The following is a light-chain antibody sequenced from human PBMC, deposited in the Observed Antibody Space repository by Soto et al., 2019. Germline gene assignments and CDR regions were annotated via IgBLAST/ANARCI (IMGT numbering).Light chain of an antibody. V-gene: IGKV3-15*01. J-gene: IGKJ1*01. CDR1: QSVSSN. Sequence: EIVMTQSPATLSVSPGERATLSCRASQSVSSNLAWYQQKPGQAPRLLIYGASTRATGIPARFSGSGSGTEFTLTISRRQSEDFAVYYCQQYNNWPPWTFGQGTKVEI. CDR2: GAS. CDR3: QQYNNWPPWT.